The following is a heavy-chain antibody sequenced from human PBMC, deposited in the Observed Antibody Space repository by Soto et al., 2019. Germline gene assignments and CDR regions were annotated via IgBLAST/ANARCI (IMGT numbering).Heavy chain of an antibody. V-gene: IGHV1-18*04. D-gene: IGHD4-17*01. CDR1: GYTFTSYG. Sequence: ASVKVSFKASGYTFTSYGISWVRQAPGQGLDCMGWISAYNGNTNYAQKLQGRVTMTTDTSTSTAYMELRSLRSDDTAVYYCARESTGYYDYCGMDVRGQGTTVTVSS. CDR2: ISAYNGNT. CDR3: ARESTGYYDYCGMDV. J-gene: IGHJ6*02.